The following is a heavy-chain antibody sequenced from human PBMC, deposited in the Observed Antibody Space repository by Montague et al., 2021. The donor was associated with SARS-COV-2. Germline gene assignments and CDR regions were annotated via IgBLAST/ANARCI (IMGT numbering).Heavy chain of an antibody. J-gene: IGHJ4*02. V-gene: IGHV4-59*01. CDR3: ARAVVGAKTATMES. D-gene: IGHD5-24*01. CDR2: MHSTGST. Sequence: ETLSLTCSVSGGSINNYFWGWIRQSPGKGLEWVGYMHSTGSTAYNPSLKSRVIISVDTSKTQISLKLSSVSAADTALYYCARAVVGAKTATMESGGQGTRVPV. CDR1: GGSINNYF.